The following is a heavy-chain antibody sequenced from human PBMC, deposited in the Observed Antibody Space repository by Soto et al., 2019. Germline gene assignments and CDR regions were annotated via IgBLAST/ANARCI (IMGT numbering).Heavy chain of an antibody. Sequence: SETLSLTGPVSGGSISSSSYYWGWIRQPPGKGLEWIGSGTTYYNPSLRSRVTISVDTSKEQFSLKLSSGTAEDTAVYYCATYGGDTGSCDYCGQGTLVSVSS. D-gene: IGHD3-10*01. CDR1: GGSISSSSYY. V-gene: IGHV4-39*01. J-gene: IGHJ4*02. CDR3: ATYGGDTGSCDY. CDR2: SGTT.